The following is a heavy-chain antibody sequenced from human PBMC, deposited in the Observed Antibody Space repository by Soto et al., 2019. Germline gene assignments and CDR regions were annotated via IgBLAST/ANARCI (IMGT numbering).Heavy chain of an antibody. CDR1: GGTFSSYA. V-gene: IGHV1-69*01. J-gene: IGHJ4*02. D-gene: IGHD3-10*01. CDR2: IIPIFGTA. Sequence: VKVSCKDSGGTFSSYAISWVRQAPGQGLEWMGVIIPIFGTANYAQKFQGRVTITADESTSTAYMELSSLRSEDTAVYYCASYFNSGTFDYWGQGTLVTVSS. CDR3: ASYFNSGTFDY.